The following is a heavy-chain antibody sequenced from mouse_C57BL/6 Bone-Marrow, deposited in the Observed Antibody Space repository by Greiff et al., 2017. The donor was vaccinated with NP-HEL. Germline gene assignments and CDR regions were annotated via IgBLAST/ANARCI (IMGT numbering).Heavy chain of an antibody. J-gene: IGHJ1*03. CDR3: ARWSV. CDR1: GYTFTSYW. Sequence: QVQLQQPGAELVRPGTSVKLSCKASGYTFTSYWMHWVKQRPGQGLEWIGVIDPSDSYTNYNQKFKGKATLTVDTSSSPAYMQLSSLTSEDSAVYYCARWSVWGTGTTVTVSS. V-gene: IGHV1-59*01. CDR2: IDPSDSYT.